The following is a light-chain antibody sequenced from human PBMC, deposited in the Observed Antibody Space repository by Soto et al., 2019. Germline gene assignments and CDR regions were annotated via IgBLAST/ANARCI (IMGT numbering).Light chain of an antibody. V-gene: IGKV2-30*01. CDR3: MQGTHWPPT. CDR2: KAS. Sequence: EVVMTQSPLSLPVTLGQPASISCRSSQSLVYSDGRAYLSWFHQRPGQSPRRLISKASNRDSGVPDRFRASGSGTDFTLEINRVEGEDVGIYYCMQGTHWPPTFGRGTRVEIE. J-gene: IGKJ1*01. CDR1: QSLVYSDGRAY.